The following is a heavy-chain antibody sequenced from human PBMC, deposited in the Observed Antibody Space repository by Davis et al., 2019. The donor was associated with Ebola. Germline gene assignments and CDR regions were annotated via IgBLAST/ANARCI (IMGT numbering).Heavy chain of an antibody. J-gene: IGHJ6*04. CDR2: ISSSGSTI. CDR3: AKGPDGYNFFHYGLDV. CDR1: GFTFSDYY. D-gene: IGHD5-24*01. V-gene: IGHV3-11*01. Sequence: PGGSLRLSCAASGFTFSDYYMSWIRQAPGKGLEWVSYISSSGSTIYYADSVKGRFTISSDNAKRSLYLQMNSLKVEDTALYYCAKGPDGYNFFHYGLDVWGKGTTVTVSS.